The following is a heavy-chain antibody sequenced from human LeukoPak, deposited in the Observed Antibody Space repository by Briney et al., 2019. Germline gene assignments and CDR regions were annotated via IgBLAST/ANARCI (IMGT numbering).Heavy chain of an antibody. V-gene: IGHV4-30-4*08. CDR1: GGSISSGDYY. CDR2: IYYSGST. CDR3: ARGSQVYSSSSLRFDY. Sequence: SETLSLTCTVSGGSISSGDYYWSWIRQPPGKGLEWIGYIYYSGSTYYNPSLKSRVTISVDTSKNQFSLKLSSVTAADTAVYYCARGSQVYSSSSLRFDYWGQGTLVTVSS. D-gene: IGHD6-6*01. J-gene: IGHJ4*02.